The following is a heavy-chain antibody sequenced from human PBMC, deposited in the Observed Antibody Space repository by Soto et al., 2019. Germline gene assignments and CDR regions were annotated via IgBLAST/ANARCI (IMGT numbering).Heavy chain of an antibody. CDR2: ISPKSTYR. Sequence: PGGSLRLSCPTSRFPFSDYYISWIRQAPGKGLEWLSHISPKSTYRNYADSVKGRFTISRDNTKSSLFLQMNSLGVEDTAVYYCVRGGGGGLFEHWGQGVLVTVSS. J-gene: IGHJ4*02. CDR3: VRGGGGGLFEH. CDR1: RFPFSDYY. D-gene: IGHD2-21*01. V-gene: IGHV3-11*06.